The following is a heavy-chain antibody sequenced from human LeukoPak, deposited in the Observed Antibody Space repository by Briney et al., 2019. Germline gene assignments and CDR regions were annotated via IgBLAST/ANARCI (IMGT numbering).Heavy chain of an antibody. Sequence: PSETLSLTCTASGGSISSHYWSWIRQPPGKGLEWIGYIYYSGSTNYNPSLKSRVTISVDTSKNQFSLKLSSVTAADTAVYYCARSYCSSTSCFYYYYYMDVWGKGTTVTVSS. D-gene: IGHD2-2*01. CDR1: GGSISSHY. CDR3: ARSYCSSTSCFYYYYYMDV. V-gene: IGHV4-59*11. CDR2: IYYSGST. J-gene: IGHJ6*03.